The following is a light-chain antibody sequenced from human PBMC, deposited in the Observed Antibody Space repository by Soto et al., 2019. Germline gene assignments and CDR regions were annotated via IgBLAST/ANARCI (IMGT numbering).Light chain of an antibody. J-gene: IGLJ1*01. CDR3: SSYTSSSLYV. CDR1: SSDVGGYNY. CDR2: YVS. Sequence: QSVLTQPASVSGSPGQSITISCTGTSSDVGGYNYVSWYQQHPGKAPKLMIYYVSNRPSGVSNRFSGSKSGNMASLTISGLQAEDEADYYCSSYTSSSLYVFGTGTKVTVL. V-gene: IGLV2-14*01.